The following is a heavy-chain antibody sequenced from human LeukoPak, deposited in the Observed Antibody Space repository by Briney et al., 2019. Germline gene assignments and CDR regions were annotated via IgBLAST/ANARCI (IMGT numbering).Heavy chain of an antibody. CDR1: TFTFSNYW. CDR3: VRDRGTYRPIDY. CDR2: INQDGSEK. V-gene: IGHV3-7*03. D-gene: IGHD1-26*01. J-gene: IGHJ4*02. Sequence: PGGSLRLSCAASTFTFSNYWMSWVRQAPGKGLEWVANINQDGSEKYYVDSVKGRFTISRDNAKNSLYLQMNSLRAEDTAIYYCVRDRGTYRPIDYWGQGTLVTVSS.